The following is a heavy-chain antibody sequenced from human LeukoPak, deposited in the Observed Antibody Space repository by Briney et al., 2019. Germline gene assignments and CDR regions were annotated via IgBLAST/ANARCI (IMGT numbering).Heavy chain of an antibody. CDR1: GFTVSRNY. CDR2: ICGSGGNT. V-gene: IGHV3-23*01. D-gene: IGHD4-23*01. Sequence: PGGPLRLSCGASGFTVSRNYMSCVREAPGKGVDYVSAICGSGGNTYYADSVKGRFTISRDNSKNTLYLQMNSLRAEDTAVYYCAKDQYGGNPQYYFDYWGQGTLVTVSS. J-gene: IGHJ4*02. CDR3: AKDQYGGNPQYYFDY.